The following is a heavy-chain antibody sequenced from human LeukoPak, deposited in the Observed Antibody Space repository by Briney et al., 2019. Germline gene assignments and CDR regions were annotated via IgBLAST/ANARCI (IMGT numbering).Heavy chain of an antibody. CDR2: IKEDGSEK. J-gene: IGHJ6*02. V-gene: IGHV3-7*03. CDR3: ARDRSVEFSQYYAMDV. CDR1: GFIFSSYW. D-gene: IGHD3-10*01. Sequence: PGGSLRLSCAASGFIFSSYWMSWVRQAPGKGLEWVANIKEDGSEKYYVDSVKGRFTISRDNAKNSLYLQTNSLRAEDTAVYYCARDRSVEFSQYYAMDVWGQGTTVTVSS.